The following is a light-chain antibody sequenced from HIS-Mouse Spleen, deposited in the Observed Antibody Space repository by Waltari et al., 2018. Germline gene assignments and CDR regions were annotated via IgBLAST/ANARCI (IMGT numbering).Light chain of an antibody. CDR1: SSAVGSYNL. Sequence: QSALTQPASVSGSPGQSITISCTGTSSAVGSYNLVSWYQQQPSKAPKLMIYEGSKRPSGVSNRFSGSKSGNTASLTISGLQAEDEADYYCCSYAGSSTFVVVFGGGTKLTVL. J-gene: IGLJ2*01. CDR3: CSYAGSSTFVVV. V-gene: IGLV2-23*03. CDR2: EGS.